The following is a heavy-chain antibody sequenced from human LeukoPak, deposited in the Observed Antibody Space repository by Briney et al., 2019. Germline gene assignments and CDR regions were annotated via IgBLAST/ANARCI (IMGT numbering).Heavy chain of an antibody. CDR3: ARLCDFWSGYDDFDY. CDR2: IYTSGST. J-gene: IGHJ4*02. Sequence: PSQTLSLTCTVSGGSISSGSYYWSWIRQPAGKGLEWIGRIYTSGSTNYNPSLKSRVTISVDTSKNQFSLKLSSVTAADTAVYYCARLCDFWSGYDDFDYWGQETLVTVSS. V-gene: IGHV4-61*02. D-gene: IGHD3-3*01. CDR1: GGSISSGSYY.